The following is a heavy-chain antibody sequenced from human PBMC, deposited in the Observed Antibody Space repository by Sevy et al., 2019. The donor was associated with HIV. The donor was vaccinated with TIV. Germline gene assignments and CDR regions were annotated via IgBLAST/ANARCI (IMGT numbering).Heavy chain of an antibody. CDR3: TTGHDSGAIFDY. CDR1: GFIFSNVW. V-gene: IGHV3-15*01. CDR2: IKTETDGGTI. D-gene: IGHD2-8*02. J-gene: IGHJ4*02. Sequence: GGSLRLSCTASGFIFSNVWMSWVRHAPGKGLEWVGRIKTETDGGTIDYAAPVKDRFTISRDDSKNTLYLEMNTLKTEDTAVYFCTTGHDSGAIFDYWGQGTLVTVSS.